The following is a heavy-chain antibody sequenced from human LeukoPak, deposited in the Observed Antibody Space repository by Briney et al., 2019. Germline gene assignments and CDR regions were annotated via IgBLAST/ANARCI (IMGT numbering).Heavy chain of an antibody. CDR3: ARVGSVAAVGDY. J-gene: IGHJ4*02. CDR1: GYTFTSYF. CDR2: INPTGGAT. Sequence: ASVKVSCKTSGYTFTSYFVFWVRQAPGQGLEWMGIINPTGGATTYGQQFQGRVTTTRDMSTSTIYMELSSLRSEDSAMYYCARVGSVAAVGDYWGQGTLFTVSS. V-gene: IGHV1-46*01. D-gene: IGHD6-19*01.